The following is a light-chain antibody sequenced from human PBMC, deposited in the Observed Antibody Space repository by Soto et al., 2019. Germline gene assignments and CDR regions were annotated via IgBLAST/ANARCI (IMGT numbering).Light chain of an antibody. Sequence: SALPQPASVSGSPGQSITISCTGTSSDIGGYNYVSWYQQYPGKAPKLMIFGVSDRPSGVSNRFSGSKSGTTASLTISGLQAEDEADYYCSSYKTSSTVVVFGGGTKVTVL. CDR2: GVS. J-gene: IGLJ2*01. V-gene: IGLV2-14*01. CDR1: SSDIGGYNY. CDR3: SSYKTSSTVVV.